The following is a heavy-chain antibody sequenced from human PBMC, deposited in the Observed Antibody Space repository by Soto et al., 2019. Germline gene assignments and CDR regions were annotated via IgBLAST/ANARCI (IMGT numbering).Heavy chain of an antibody. V-gene: IGHV1-18*01. CDR2: ISAYNGNT. Sequence: ASVKVSCKASGYTFTSYGISWVRQAPGQGLEWMGWISAYNGNTNYAQKLQGRVTMTTDTSTSTAYMELRSLRSDDTAVYYCARTLYDYVFGSYRPTTNWFDPWGQGTLVTVSS. CDR3: ARTLYDYVFGSYRPTTNWFDP. J-gene: IGHJ5*02. CDR1: GYTFTSYG. D-gene: IGHD3-16*02.